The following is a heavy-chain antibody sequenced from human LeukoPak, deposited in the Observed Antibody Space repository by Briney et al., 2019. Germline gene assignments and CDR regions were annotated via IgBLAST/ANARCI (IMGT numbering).Heavy chain of an antibody. Sequence: GGSLRLSCAASGFTVSSNYMSWVRQAPGKGLEWVSVIYSGGSTYYADSVKGRFTISRDNSKNTLYLQMNSLRAEDTAVYYCAAAVVVVAAPDYWGQGTLVTVSS. V-gene: IGHV3-53*05. CDR1: GFTVSSNY. J-gene: IGHJ4*02. CDR3: AAAVVVVAAPDY. D-gene: IGHD2-15*01. CDR2: IYSGGST.